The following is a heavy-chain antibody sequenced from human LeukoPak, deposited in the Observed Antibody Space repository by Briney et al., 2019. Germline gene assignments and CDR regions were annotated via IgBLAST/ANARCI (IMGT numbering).Heavy chain of an antibody. CDR1: GFTFSSYS. CDR3: ARDAGATSIYYYGMDV. Sequence: PGGSLRLSCAASGFTFSSYSMNWVCQAPGKGLEWVSSISSSSSYIYYADSVKGRFTISRDNAKNSLYLRMDSLRAEDTAVYYCARDAGATSIYYYGMDVWGQGTTVTVSS. D-gene: IGHD1-26*01. CDR2: ISSSSSYI. V-gene: IGHV3-21*01. J-gene: IGHJ6*02.